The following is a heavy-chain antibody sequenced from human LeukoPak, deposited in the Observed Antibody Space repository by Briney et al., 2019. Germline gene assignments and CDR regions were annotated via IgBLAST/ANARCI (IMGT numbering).Heavy chain of an antibody. Sequence: ASVKVSCKASGGTFSSYAISWVRQAPGQGLEWMGGIIPIFGTANYAQKFQGRVTITADESTSTAYMELSSLRSEDTAVYYCARTDYGDYPYYFDYWGQGTLVTVSS. D-gene: IGHD4-17*01. CDR1: GGTFSSYA. CDR2: IIPIFGTA. V-gene: IGHV1-69*13. J-gene: IGHJ4*02. CDR3: ARTDYGDYPYYFDY.